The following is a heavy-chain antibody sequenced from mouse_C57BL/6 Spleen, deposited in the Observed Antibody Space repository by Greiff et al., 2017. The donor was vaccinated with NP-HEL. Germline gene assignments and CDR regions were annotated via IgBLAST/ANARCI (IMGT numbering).Heavy chain of an antibody. CDR2: IRSKSNNYAT. J-gene: IGHJ4*01. CDR1: GFSFNTYA. CDR3: VRQTDYLSWAYAMDY. D-gene: IGHD2-4*01. V-gene: IGHV10-1*01. Sequence: EVQGVESGGGLVQPKGSLKLSCAASGFSFNTYAMNWVRQAPGKGLEWVARIRSKSNNYATYYADSVKDRFTISRDDSESMLYLQMNNVKTEDTAMDYCVRQTDYLSWAYAMDYWGQGTSVTVSS.